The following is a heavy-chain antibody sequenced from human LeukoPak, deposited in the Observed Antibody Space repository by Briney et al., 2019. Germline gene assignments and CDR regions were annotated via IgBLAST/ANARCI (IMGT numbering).Heavy chain of an antibody. CDR2: LAYDGTNE. CDR1: GFTFSSYA. D-gene: IGHD3-10*01. V-gene: IGHV3-30-3*01. J-gene: IGHJ5*01. CDR3: ARGGPLGDTNRFDF. Sequence: PGGSLRLSCAASGFTFSSYAMRWVRQAPGEGLEWVALLAYDGTNEYYMNSVKGRFTISRDNSKNTVYLQMNSLRPDDTAVYYCARGGPLGDTNRFDFWGQGTSVTVSS.